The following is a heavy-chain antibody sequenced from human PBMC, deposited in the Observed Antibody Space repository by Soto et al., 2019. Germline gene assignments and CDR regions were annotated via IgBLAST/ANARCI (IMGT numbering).Heavy chain of an antibody. Sequence: QVQLQESGPGLMKPSQTLSLTCTVSGDSINSADYYWSWIRQPPGKGLEWIGHIYYSGSTYYIPSLKSRVTISIDTSKNQFSLKMTSVTAADTAVYYCARDRGSSWMYKWFDPWGQGTQVTVSS. J-gene: IGHJ5*02. V-gene: IGHV4-30-4*01. CDR1: GDSINSADYY. CDR3: ARDRGSSWMYKWFDP. D-gene: IGHD6-13*01. CDR2: IYYSGST.